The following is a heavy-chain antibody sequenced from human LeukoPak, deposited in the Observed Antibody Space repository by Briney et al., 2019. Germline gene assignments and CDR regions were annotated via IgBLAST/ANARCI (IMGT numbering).Heavy chain of an antibody. Sequence: PSETLSLTCTVSGGSISSYYWSWIRQPPGKGLEWIGYTYYSGSTNYNPSLKSRVTISVDTSKNQFSLKLSSVTAADTAVYYCARVPYCSSTSCSRLYYYYGMDVWGQGTTVTVSS. CDR1: GGSISSYY. CDR3: ARVPYCSSTSCSRLYYYYGMDV. J-gene: IGHJ6*02. CDR2: TYYSGST. D-gene: IGHD2-2*01. V-gene: IGHV4-59*01.